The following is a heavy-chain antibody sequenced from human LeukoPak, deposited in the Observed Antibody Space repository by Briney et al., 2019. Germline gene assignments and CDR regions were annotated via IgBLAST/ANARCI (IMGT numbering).Heavy chain of an antibody. CDR1: GFTFSSYG. V-gene: IGHV3-33*01. J-gene: IGHJ4*02. D-gene: IGHD2-15*01. CDR2: IWYDGSNK. CDR3: ARDLLGYCSGGSCYLLDY. Sequence: PGGSLRLSCAASGFTFSSYGMHWVRQAPGKGLEWVAVIWYDGSNKYYADSVKGRSTISRDNSKNTLYLQMNSLRAEDTAVYYCARDLLGYCSGGSCYLLDYWGQGTLVTVSS.